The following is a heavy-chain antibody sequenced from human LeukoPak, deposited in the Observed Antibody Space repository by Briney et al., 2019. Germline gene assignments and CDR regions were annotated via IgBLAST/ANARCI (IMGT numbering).Heavy chain of an antibody. CDR3: AKSYYDSSGHFDY. CDR2: IYSGGST. Sequence: GGSLRLSCAASGFTVSSNYMSWVRQAPGKGLEWVSVIYSGGSTYYADSVKGRFTISRGNSKNTLYLQMNSLRAEDTAVYYCAKSYYDSSGHFDYWGQGTLVTVSS. CDR1: GFTVSSNY. J-gene: IGHJ4*02. V-gene: IGHV3-66*01. D-gene: IGHD3-22*01.